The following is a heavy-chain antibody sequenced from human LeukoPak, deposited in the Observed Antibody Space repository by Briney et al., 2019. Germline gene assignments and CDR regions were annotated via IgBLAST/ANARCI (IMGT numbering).Heavy chain of an antibody. CDR1: GYTFTSYG. CDR3: ARDTHWGGNYYDSSGYYYGDY. Sequence: ASVKVSCKASGYTFTSYGISWVRQAPGQGLEWMGWISAYNGNTNYAQKLQGRVTMTTDTSTSTAYMELGSLRSDDTAVYYCARDTHWGGNYYDSSGYYYGDYWGQGTLVTVSS. J-gene: IGHJ4*02. CDR2: ISAYNGNT. V-gene: IGHV1-18*01. D-gene: IGHD3-22*01.